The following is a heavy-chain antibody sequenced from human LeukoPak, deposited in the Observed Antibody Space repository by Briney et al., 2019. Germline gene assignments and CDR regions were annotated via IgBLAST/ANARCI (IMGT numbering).Heavy chain of an antibody. CDR3: TTLTMLLGTHADY. D-gene: IGHD3-10*01. CDR1: GFTFNSFG. V-gene: IGHV3-33*05. J-gene: IGHJ4*02. Sequence: GGSLRLSCATSGFTFNSFGMHWARRAPGKGLEWVAFISYDGSNKDYADSVKGRFTISRDNSKNTLFLQMNSLKTEDTAMYYCTTLTMLLGTHADYWGQGTLVTVSS. CDR2: ISYDGSNK.